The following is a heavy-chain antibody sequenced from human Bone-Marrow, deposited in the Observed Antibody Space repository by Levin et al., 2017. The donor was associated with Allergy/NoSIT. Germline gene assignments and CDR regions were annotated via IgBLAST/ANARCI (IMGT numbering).Heavy chain of an antibody. CDR3: ARHPRVAASGNYRFDL. V-gene: IGHV4-59*08. J-gene: IGHJ5*02. CDR1: GGSTSSYY. D-gene: IGHD6-13*01. CDR2: IFDNVDTSQT. Sequence: PSETLSLTCTVSGGSTSSYYWSWIRQPPGKGLEWIAYIFDNVDTSQTNQNPSLKGRVTMSLDTSKRQFSLKLSSVTAADTAFYYCARHPRVAASGNYRFDLWGQGTLVTVSS.